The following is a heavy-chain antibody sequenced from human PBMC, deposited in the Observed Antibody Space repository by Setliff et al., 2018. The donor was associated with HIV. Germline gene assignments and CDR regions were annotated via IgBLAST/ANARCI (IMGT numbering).Heavy chain of an antibody. CDR3: ANSQDWSGYYALDY. D-gene: IGHD3-3*01. Sequence: ASVKVSCKASGYTFTSYAMHWVRQAPGQGLEWMGWISAYNGNTNYAQKLQGRVTMTTDTSTSTAYMELRSLRSDDTAVYYCANSQDWSGYYALDYWGQGTLVTVSS. J-gene: IGHJ4*02. CDR2: ISAYNGNT. CDR1: GYTFTSYA. V-gene: IGHV1-18*01.